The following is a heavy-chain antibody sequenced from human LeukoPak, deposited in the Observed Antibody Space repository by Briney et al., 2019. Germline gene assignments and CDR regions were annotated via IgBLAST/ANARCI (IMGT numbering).Heavy chain of an antibody. CDR3: VAESMNY. Sequence: HPGGSLRLSCAASGFDSNQYWLTWIRQTPDKGLEWTAHMSPDGRAIYYGDSVKGRFTISRDNAKKSVYLQMSSLRVEDTAVYYCVAESMNYWGQGVLVTVSS. V-gene: IGHV3-7*01. D-gene: IGHD3-16*01. CDR2: MSPDGRAI. J-gene: IGHJ4*02. CDR1: GFDSNQYW.